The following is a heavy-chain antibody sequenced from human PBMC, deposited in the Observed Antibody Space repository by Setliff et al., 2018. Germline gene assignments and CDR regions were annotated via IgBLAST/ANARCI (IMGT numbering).Heavy chain of an antibody. CDR1: GGSISSSSYY. Sequence: SETLSLTCTVSGGSISSSSYYLGWIRQPPGKGLEWIGSIYYSGSTYYNPSLKSRVTISVDTSKNQFSLKLSSVTAADTAVYYCASCLAARRGGWFDPWGQGTLVTVSS. CDR2: IYYSGST. D-gene: IGHD6-6*01. CDR3: ASCLAARRGGWFDP. V-gene: IGHV4-39*01. J-gene: IGHJ5*02.